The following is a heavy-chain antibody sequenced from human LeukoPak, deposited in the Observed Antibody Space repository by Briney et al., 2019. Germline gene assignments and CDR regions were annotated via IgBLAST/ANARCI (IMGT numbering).Heavy chain of an antibody. V-gene: IGHV1-69*05. D-gene: IGHD5-18*01. Sequence: ASVKVSCKASGGTFRNYAIGWVRQAPGQGLEWVGAIVPPSGTSNYAQKFQGRVTITTDESTSTAYMELSSLRSEDTAVYYCARESVLDTAMVKYFDYWGQGTLVTVSS. CDR1: GGTFRNYA. J-gene: IGHJ4*02. CDR3: ARESVLDTAMVKYFDY. CDR2: IVPPSGTS.